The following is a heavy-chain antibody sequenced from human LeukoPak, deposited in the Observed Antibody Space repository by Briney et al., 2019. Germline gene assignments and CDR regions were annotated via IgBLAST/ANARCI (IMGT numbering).Heavy chain of an antibody. CDR2: TRNRANSYTT. CDR3: ATAFYYDRSVIGY. D-gene: IGHD3-22*01. J-gene: IGHJ4*02. Sequence: GGSLRLSCAASGFTFSDNYMGWVRQAPGKGLEWVGRTRNRANSYTTEYAASVKGILTISRDDSKNSLYLQMNSLKTEDTAVYYCATAFYYDRSVIGYWGQGTLVTVSS. V-gene: IGHV3-72*01. CDR1: GFTFSDNY.